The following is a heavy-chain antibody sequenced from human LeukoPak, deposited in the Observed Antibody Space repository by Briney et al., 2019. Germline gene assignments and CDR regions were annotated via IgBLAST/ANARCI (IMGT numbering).Heavy chain of an antibody. V-gene: IGHV3-53*01. CDR1: GFTVSSNY. CDR2: IYSGGST. D-gene: IGHD2-15*01. Sequence: SGGSLRLSCAASGFTVSSNYMSWVRRAPGKGLEWVSVIYSGGSTYYADSVKGRFTISRDNSKNTLYLQMNSLRAEDTAVYYCARDSGLGEGALDYWGQGTLVTVSS. CDR3: ARDSGLGEGALDY. J-gene: IGHJ4*02.